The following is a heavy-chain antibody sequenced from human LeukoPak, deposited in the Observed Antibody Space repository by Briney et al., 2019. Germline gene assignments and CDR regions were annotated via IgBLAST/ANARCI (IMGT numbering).Heavy chain of an antibody. CDR2: ISSSGSTI. D-gene: IGHD4-17*01. CDR1: GFTFSSYE. Sequence: GGSLRLSCAASGFTFSSYEMNWVRQAPGKGLEWVSYISSSGSTIYYADSVKGRFTISRDNAKNSLYLQMNSLRAEDTAVHDGENELALYGDYGGVGLNYFDYWGQGTLVTVSS. CDR3: ENELALYGDYGGVGLNYFDY. J-gene: IGHJ4*02. V-gene: IGHV3-48*03.